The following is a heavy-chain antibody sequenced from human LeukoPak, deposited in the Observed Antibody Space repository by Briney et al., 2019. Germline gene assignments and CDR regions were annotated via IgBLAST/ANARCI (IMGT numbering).Heavy chain of an antibody. D-gene: IGHD4-23*01. V-gene: IGHV3-21*01. CDR2: ISSSSSYI. Sequence: KPGGSLRLSCAASGFTFSSYSMNWVRQAPGKGLEWVSSISSSSSYIYYADSVKGRFTISRDNAKNSLYLQMNSLRAEDTAVYYCARVRPPGDYGGLSAEYFQHWGQGTLVTVSS. CDR3: ARVRPPGDYGGLSAEYFQH. J-gene: IGHJ1*01. CDR1: GFTFSSYS.